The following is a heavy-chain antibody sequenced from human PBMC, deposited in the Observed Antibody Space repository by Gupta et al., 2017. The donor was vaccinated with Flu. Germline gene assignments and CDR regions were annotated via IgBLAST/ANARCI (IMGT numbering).Heavy chain of an antibody. CDR3: AKDNRIAAAGFDY. CDR1: GFTFSSYG. J-gene: IGHJ4*02. CDR2: ISYDGSNK. V-gene: IGHV3-30*18. Sequence: QVQLVESGGGVVQPGRSLRLSCAASGFTFSSYGMHWVRQAPGKGLEWVAVISYDGSNKYYADAVKGRFTISRDNSKNTLYLQMNSMRAEDTAVYYCAKDNRIAAAGFDYWGQGTMVTVSS. D-gene: IGHD6-13*01.